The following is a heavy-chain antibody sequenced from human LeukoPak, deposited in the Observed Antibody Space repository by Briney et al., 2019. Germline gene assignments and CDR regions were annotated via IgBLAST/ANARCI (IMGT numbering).Heavy chain of an antibody. CDR1: GFTFSSYS. Sequence: PGGSLRLSCAASGFTFSSYSMNWVRQAPGKGLEWVSSINSDSSLMFYAESVKGRFTISRDNARNSLYLQMNSLRAEDTAVYYCIRDPFDDGSLDYWGQGALVTVSS. V-gene: IGHV3-21*01. CDR3: IRDPFDDGSLDY. CDR2: INSDSSLM. D-gene: IGHD3-16*01. J-gene: IGHJ4*02.